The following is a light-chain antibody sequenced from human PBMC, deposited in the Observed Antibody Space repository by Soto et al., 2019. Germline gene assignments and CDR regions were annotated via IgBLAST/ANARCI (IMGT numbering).Light chain of an antibody. CDR1: QTVSSNY. CDR2: DAS. J-gene: IGKJ4*01. Sequence: EIILTQSPDTLSLSPGERATLCCRASQTVSSNYLAWCQQRPGQAPRLLIYDASHRATGIPARFSGSGSGTDFTLTISSLEPEDFAVYFCQQRGRWLTFGGGTKV. V-gene: IGKV3D-20*02. CDR3: QQRGRWLT.